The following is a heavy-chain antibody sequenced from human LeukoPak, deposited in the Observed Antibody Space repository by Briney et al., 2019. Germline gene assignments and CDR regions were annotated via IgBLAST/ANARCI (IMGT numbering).Heavy chain of an antibody. CDR1: GFTFSSYA. CDR2: ISYDGSNK. J-gene: IGHJ4*02. Sequence: GGSLRLSCAASGFTFSSYAMHWVRQAPGKGLEWVAVISYDGSNKYYADSVKGRFTISRDNSKNTLYLQMNSLRAEDTAVYYCARELLHFDYWGQGTLVTVSS. CDR3: ARELLHFDY. D-gene: IGHD2-15*01. V-gene: IGHV3-30*04.